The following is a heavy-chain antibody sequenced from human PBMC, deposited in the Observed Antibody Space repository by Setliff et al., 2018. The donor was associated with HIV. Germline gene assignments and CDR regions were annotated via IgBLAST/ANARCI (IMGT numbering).Heavy chain of an antibody. J-gene: IGHJ6*02. V-gene: IGHV4-39*07. CDR2: IYYSGST. CDR1: GGSFSSDSYY. D-gene: IGHD3-10*01. CDR3: ARGAFIGSGWSYFGMDV. Sequence: PSETLSLTCSVSGGSFSSDSYYWGWIRQFPGKGLEWIGSIYYSGSTYYHPSLKSRVTISVDTSKNQFSLKLSSVTAADTAVYYCARGAFIGSGWSYFGMDVWGQGTKVTVSS.